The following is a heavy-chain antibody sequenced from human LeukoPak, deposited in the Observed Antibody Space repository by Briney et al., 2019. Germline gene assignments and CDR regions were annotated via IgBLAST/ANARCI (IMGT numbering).Heavy chain of an antibody. CDR1: GFTFRNYV. CDR2: IGGTDGTT. D-gene: IGHD3-10*01. J-gene: IGHJ4*02. V-gene: IGHV3-23*01. CDR3: TKRVDGSGTYYIDY. Sequence: GGSLRLSCAASGFTFRNYVMNWVRQAPGKGLEWVSAIGGTDGTTFYADSVRGRFSISRDNSKSTLFLNMHSLRAEDTGLYYCTKRVDGSGTYYIDYWGQGTLVTVSS.